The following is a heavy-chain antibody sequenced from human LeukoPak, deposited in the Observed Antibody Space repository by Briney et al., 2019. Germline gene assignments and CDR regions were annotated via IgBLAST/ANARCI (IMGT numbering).Heavy chain of an antibody. CDR3: TSSWLYICYIIHY. V-gene: IGHV1-24*01. D-gene: IGHD2-8*01. CDR2: FDPEDGET. Sequence: ASVKVSFKGSVYAATKISLHWVKQAPGKGLEWMGGFDPEDGETIYAQKFKGRVTMTEDTSTDTAYMELSSLRSEDTAVYCCTSSWLYICYIIHYGGQGTLVTVSS. CDR1: VYAATKIS. J-gene: IGHJ4*02.